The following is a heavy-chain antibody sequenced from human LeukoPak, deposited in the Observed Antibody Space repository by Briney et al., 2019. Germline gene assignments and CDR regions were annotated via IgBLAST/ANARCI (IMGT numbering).Heavy chain of an antibody. V-gene: IGHV3-23*01. D-gene: IGHD3-10*01. CDR3: AKYDSGSTIFYFDY. CDR2: ISGSGGST. J-gene: IGHJ4*02. Sequence: GGSLRLSCAVSGFTFGSYAMSWVRQAPGKGLEWVSAISGSGGSTYYADSVKGRFTISRDNSKNTLYLQMNSLRAEDAAVYYCAKYDSGSTIFYFDYWGQGTLVTVSS. CDR1: GFTFGSYA.